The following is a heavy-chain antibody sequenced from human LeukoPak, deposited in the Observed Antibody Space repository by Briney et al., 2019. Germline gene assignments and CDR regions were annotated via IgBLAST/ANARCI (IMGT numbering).Heavy chain of an antibody. V-gene: IGHV4-34*01. D-gene: IGHD1-26*01. CDR2: INHSGST. CDR1: GGSFSGYY. J-gene: IGHJ5*02. Sequence: PSETLSLTCAVYGGSFSGYYWSWIRQPPGKGLEWIGEINHSGSTNYNPSLKSRVTISVDTSKNQFSLKLSSVTAADTAVYYCARGPQDPRGYCVARWFDPWGQGTLVTVSS. CDR3: ARGPQDPRGYCVARWFDP.